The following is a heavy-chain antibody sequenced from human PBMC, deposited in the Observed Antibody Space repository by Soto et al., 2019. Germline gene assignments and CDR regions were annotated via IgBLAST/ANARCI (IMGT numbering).Heavy chain of an antibody. J-gene: IGHJ6*02. CDR3: ARRAWDSYYAIDV. V-gene: IGHV3-30*09. CDR1: GFTYTDFA. Sequence: VQLVESGGGEVQPGRSLRLYCAASGFTYTDFALHWVRQAPGKGLEWVAIISYDGSDKYYADSVKGRFAISRDNPKNTLYLEMNSLRPEDTAVYFCARRAWDSYYAIDVWGQGTTVTVFS. CDR2: ISYDGSDK. D-gene: IGHD3-22*01.